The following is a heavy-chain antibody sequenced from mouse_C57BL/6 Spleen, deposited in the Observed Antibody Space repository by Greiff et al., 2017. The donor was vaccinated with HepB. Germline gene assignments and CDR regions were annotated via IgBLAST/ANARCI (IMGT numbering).Heavy chain of an antibody. CDR2: IYPGGGYT. Sequence: VQLQQSGAELVRPGTSVKMSCKASGYTFTNYWIGWAKQRPGHGLEWIGDIYPGGGYTNYNEKFKGKATLTADKSSSTAYMQFSILTSEDSAIYYCARGRAMDYWGQGTSVTVSS. J-gene: IGHJ4*01. CDR1: GYTFTNYW. CDR3: ARGRAMDY. V-gene: IGHV1-63*01.